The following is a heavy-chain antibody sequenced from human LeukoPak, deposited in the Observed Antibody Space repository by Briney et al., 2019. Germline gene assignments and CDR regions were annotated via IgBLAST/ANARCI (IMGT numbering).Heavy chain of an antibody. CDR2: ISAYNGNT. V-gene: IGHV1-18*01. CDR1: GYTFTSYG. D-gene: IGHD1-26*01. Sequence: ASVKVSCKASGYTFTSYGISWVRQAPGQGLEWMGWISAYNGNTNYAQKLQGRVTMTTDTSTSTAYMELRSLRSDDTAVYYCARRLTGKYSGSYYEDAFDIWGQGTMVTVSS. CDR3: ARRLTGKYSGSYYEDAFDI. J-gene: IGHJ3*02.